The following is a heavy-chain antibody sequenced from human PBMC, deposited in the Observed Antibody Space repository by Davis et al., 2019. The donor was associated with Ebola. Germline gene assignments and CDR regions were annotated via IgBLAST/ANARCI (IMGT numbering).Heavy chain of an antibody. CDR3: ARAYYDILTGIDY. V-gene: IGHV1-3*01. J-gene: IGHJ4*02. CDR2: INAGNGNT. Sequence: ASVKVSCKASGYTFPRYAMHWVRQAPGQRLEWMGWINAGNGNTKYSQKFQGRVTITRDTSASTAYMELSSLRSEDTAVYYCARAYYDILTGIDYWGQGTLVTVSS. D-gene: IGHD3-9*01. CDR1: GYTFPRYA.